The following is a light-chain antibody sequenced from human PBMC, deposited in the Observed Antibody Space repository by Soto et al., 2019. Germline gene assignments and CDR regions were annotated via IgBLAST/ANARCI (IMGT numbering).Light chain of an antibody. J-gene: IGKJ4*01. CDR2: GAS. CDR3: QQYGSSGLT. Sequence: EIVLTQSPGTLSLSPGERATLSCRASQSVSSSYLAWYQQKPGQAPRLLIYGASSRATGIPDRFSGSGSGTDFTLTISRLEPEDFAVYYCQQYGSSGLTFGGWTNVEIK. V-gene: IGKV3-20*01. CDR1: QSVSSSY.